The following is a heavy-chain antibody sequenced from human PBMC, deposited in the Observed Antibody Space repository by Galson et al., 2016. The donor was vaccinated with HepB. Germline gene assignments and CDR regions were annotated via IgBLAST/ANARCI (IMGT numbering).Heavy chain of an antibody. CDR2: IHYDGSRE. J-gene: IGHJ5*02. V-gene: IGHV3-33*01. CDR1: GFRFKSHD. CDR3: ARDLSYFSCWFDP. Sequence: SLRLSCAASGFRFKSHDFIWVRQAPGKGLEWVAGIHYDGSREYYPDSTKGRFTISRDDSKNTVYLQMNSLRGEDTAVYYCARDLSYFSCWFDPWGQGTPVTVSS. D-gene: IGHD2/OR15-2a*01.